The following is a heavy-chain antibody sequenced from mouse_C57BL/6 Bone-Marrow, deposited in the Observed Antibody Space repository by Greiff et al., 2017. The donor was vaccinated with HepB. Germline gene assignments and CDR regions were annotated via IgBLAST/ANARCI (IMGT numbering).Heavy chain of an antibody. CDR2: IDPSDSYT. CDR1: GYTFTSYW. CDR3: ARLCTVVAYFYAMDY. Sequence: QVQLQQPGAELVMPGASVKLSCKASGYTFTSYWMHWVKQRPGQGLEWIGEIDPSDSYTNYNQKFKGKSTLTVDKSSSTAYMQLSSLTSEDSAVYYCARLCTVVAYFYAMDYWGQGTSVTVSS. J-gene: IGHJ4*01. V-gene: IGHV1-69*01. D-gene: IGHD1-1*01.